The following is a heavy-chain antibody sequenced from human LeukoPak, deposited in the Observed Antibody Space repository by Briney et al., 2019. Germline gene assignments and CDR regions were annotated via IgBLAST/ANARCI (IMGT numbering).Heavy chain of an antibody. J-gene: IGHJ6*03. D-gene: IGHD3-3*01. CDR1: GGSISSGSYY. V-gene: IGHV4-61*02. CDR3: ARTRDLEWLSSPYYYYYMDV. CDR2: IYTSGST. Sequence: SETLSLTCTVSGGSISSGSYYWSWIRQPAGKGLEWIGRIYTSGSTNYNPSLKSRVTISVDTSKNQFSLKLSSVTAADTAVYYCARTRDLEWLSSPYYYYYMDVWGKGTTVTVSS.